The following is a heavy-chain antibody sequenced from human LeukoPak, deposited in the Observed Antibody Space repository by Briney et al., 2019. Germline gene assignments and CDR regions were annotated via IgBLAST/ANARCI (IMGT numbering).Heavy chain of an antibody. J-gene: IGHJ4*02. CDR1: GGTFSSYA. CDR2: IIPIFGTA. V-gene: IGHV1-69*05. Sequence: SVKVSCRASGGTFSSYAISWVRQAPGQGLEWMGRIIPIFGTANYAQKFQGRVTITTDESTSTAYMELRSLRSDDTAVYYCARVRMTTVTNCDYWGQGTLVTVSS. CDR3: ARVRMTTVTNCDY. D-gene: IGHD4-17*01.